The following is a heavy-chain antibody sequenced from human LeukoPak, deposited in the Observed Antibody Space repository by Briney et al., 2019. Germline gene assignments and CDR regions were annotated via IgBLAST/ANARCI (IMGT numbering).Heavy chain of an antibody. J-gene: IGHJ4*02. CDR3: ARGGRVLRYFDWFPALDY. CDR1: GGSFGGYY. CDR2: INHSGST. V-gene: IGHV4-34*01. Sequence: SETLSLTCAVYGGSFGGYYWSWIRQPPGKGLEWIGEINHSGSTNYNPSLKSRVTISVDTSKNQFSLKLSSVTAADTAVYYCARGGRVLRYFDWFPALDYWGQGTLVTVSS. D-gene: IGHD3-9*01.